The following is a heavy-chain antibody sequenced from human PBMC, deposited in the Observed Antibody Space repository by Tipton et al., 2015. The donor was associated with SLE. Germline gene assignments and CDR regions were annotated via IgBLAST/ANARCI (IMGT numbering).Heavy chain of an antibody. J-gene: IGHJ5*02. D-gene: IGHD2-8*01. CDR2: ITNSGNT. Sequence: TLSLTCTVSGVSISGSSYYWDWIRQPPGKGPAWIGRITNSGNTYYTPSFQSRVTMSVDTSKNHFSLKLSSVTAADTAVYYCARHDTNYGRNWFDPWGQGTLVTVSS. V-gene: IGHV4-39*01. CDR1: GVSISGSSYY. CDR3: ARHDTNYGRNWFDP.